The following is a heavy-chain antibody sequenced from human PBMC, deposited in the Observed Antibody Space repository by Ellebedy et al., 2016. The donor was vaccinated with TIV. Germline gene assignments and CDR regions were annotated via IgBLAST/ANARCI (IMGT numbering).Heavy chain of an antibody. CDR3: ARNRGNWKDVRYYMDV. CDR1: GFAFSNSF. CDR2: INSRSSSI. J-gene: IGHJ6*03. D-gene: IGHD1-1*01. Sequence: GESLKISCAASGFAFSNSFMNWVRQAPGKGPEWISYINSRSSSIYYADSVQGRFTISIDNAKNSLYLHMRSLRAEDTAVYYCARNRGNWKDVRYYMDVWGKGNTVTVAS. V-gene: IGHV3-48*04.